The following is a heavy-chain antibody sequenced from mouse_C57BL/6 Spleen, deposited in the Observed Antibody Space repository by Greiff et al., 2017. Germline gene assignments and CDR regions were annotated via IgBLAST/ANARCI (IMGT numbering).Heavy chain of an antibody. CDR1: GFNINDYY. V-gene: IGHV14-1*01. J-gene: IGHJ1*03. Sequence: VQLQQSGAELVRPGASVKLSCTASGFNINDYYMHWVKQRPEQGLEWIGRIDPDDGDTEYAPKFQGKATMTTDTSSNTAYLQLSSLTSEDTAVYYCTKPHYFGSSSHWYFDGWGTGTTVTVSS. CDR2: IDPDDGDT. D-gene: IGHD1-1*01. CDR3: TKPHYFGSSSHWYFDG.